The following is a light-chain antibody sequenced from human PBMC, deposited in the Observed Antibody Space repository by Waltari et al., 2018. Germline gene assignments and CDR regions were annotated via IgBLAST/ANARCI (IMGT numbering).Light chain of an antibody. CDR2: GAS. CDR1: QSVSRN. Sequence: EIVTTQSPATLSVSPGERATLSCRASQSVSRNLAWYQQKRGQPPRLLIFGASTRATDIPARFSGSGSGTEFTLTISSLQSEDFAIYYWQQYNNWPSPYSFGQGTKLEIK. V-gene: IGKV3-15*01. CDR3: QQYNNWPSPYS. J-gene: IGKJ2*03.